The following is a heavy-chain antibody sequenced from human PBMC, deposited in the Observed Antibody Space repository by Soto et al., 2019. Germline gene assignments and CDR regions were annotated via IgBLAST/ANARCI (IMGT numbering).Heavy chain of an antibody. CDR3: ARDILCAWVENYYGMDV. Sequence: QVQLVQSGAEVKKPGASVKVSCKASGYTFTSYGISWVRQAPGQGLEWMGWISAYNGNTNYAQKLQGRVTMTTDTSTSTAYMELRSLRSDDTAVYYCARDILCAWVENYYGMDVWGQGTTVTVSS. CDR2: ISAYNGNT. J-gene: IGHJ6*02. CDR1: GYTFTSYG. V-gene: IGHV1-18*01. D-gene: IGHD1-26*01.